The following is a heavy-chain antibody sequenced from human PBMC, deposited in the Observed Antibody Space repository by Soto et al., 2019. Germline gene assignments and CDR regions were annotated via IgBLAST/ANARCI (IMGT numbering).Heavy chain of an antibody. V-gene: IGHV1-18*01. J-gene: IGHJ5*02. Sequence: QVQLVQSGAEVKKPGASVKVSCKASGYRFASYGISWVRQAPGQGLGWMGWISVYDGNATYEENFQDRVTMTTDTSTSTAYMELRSLRSDDTAVYFCARTAIGDPNWFDPWGQGTLVTVSS. D-gene: IGHD4-17*01. CDR1: GYRFASYG. CDR2: ISVYDGNA. CDR3: ARTAIGDPNWFDP.